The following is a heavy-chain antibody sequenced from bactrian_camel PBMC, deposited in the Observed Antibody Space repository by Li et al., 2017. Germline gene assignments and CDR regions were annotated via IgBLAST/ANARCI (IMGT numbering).Heavy chain of an antibody. Sequence: HVQLVESGGGLVQPGGSLKLSCAASGFTFSSYYMIWVRQAPGKGLEWVSSIYSDGSNPDYADSVKGRFTISRDNAKNTLYLQMNSLKTEDTAVYYCATGSGSVVAGPCVGYWGQGTQVTVS. V-gene: IGHV3-2*01. CDR3: ATGSGSVVAGPCVGY. CDR2: IYSDGSNP. D-gene: IGHD6*01. CDR1: GFTFSSYY. J-gene: IGHJ6*01.